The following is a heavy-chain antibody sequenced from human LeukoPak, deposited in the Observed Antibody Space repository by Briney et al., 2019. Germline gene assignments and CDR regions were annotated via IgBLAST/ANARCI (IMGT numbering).Heavy chain of an antibody. J-gene: IGHJ4*02. CDR2: VTGSDDTT. Sequence: PGGSLRLSCAASGFSFSNDAMTWVCQAPGKGLEWVSTVTGSDDTTYYTDSVKGRFTISRDHSKNMLHLQMNSLRVEDTAIYYFAKGPHFYRGSPRAYGGQGPLVTVPS. CDR1: GFSFSNDA. D-gene: IGHD3-3*02. CDR3: AKGPHFYRGSPRAY. V-gene: IGHV3-23*01.